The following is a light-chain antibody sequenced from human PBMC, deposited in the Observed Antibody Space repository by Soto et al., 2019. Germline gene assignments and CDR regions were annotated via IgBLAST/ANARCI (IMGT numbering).Light chain of an antibody. CDR2: EVS. Sequence: QSVLTQPASVSGSPGQSITISCTGTSSDVGGYNYVSWYQQHPGKAPKLMIYEVSERPSGVSNRFSGSKSGNTASLAISGLQAKVEADYYCSSYTSSSALVFGTGTKVTVL. CDR1: SSDVGGYNY. CDR3: SSYTSSSALV. J-gene: IGLJ1*01. V-gene: IGLV2-14*01.